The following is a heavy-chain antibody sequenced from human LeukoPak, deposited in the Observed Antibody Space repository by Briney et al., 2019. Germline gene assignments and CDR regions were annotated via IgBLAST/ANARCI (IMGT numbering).Heavy chain of an antibody. V-gene: IGHV1-69*13. CDR1: GGTFSSYA. J-gene: IGHJ5*02. D-gene: IGHD3-3*01. CDR3: ARAPKYYTILNWFDP. CDR2: IIPIFGTA. Sequence: SVKVSCKASGGTFSSYAISWVRQAPGQGLEWMGGIIPIFGTANYAQKFQGRVTITADESTSTAYMELSSLRSEDTAVYYCARAPKYYTILNWFDPWGQGTLVTVSS.